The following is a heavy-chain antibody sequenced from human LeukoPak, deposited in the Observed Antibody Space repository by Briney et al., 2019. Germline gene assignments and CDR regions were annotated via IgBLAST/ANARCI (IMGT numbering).Heavy chain of an antibody. Sequence: SQTLSLTCAISGDSVSSNSAAWNWIRQSPSRGLEWLGRTYYRSKWYNDYAVSVKSRITSNPDTSKNQFSLQLNSVTPEDTAVYYCARDLILLNYYDSSGSYYYYYGMDVWGQGTTVTVSS. CDR2: TYYRSKWYN. CDR3: ARDLILLNYYDSSGSYYYYYGMDV. D-gene: IGHD3-22*01. V-gene: IGHV6-1*01. J-gene: IGHJ6*02. CDR1: GDSVSSNSAA.